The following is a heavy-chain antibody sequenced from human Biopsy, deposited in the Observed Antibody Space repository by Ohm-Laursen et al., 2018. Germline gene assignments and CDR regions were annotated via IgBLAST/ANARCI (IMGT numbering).Heavy chain of an antibody. J-gene: IGHJ4*02. CDR3: ATGPYYDTRFYYNVRPFDL. V-gene: IGHV1-24*01. CDR1: GYTLTALS. D-gene: IGHD3-10*01. Sequence: GSSVKVSCKASGYTLTALSIHGVRQTGGKGLEWMGGFDREERKTVYAEKFQGRVTMTEDTSTDTVYMEVTSLRSDDTAVYYCATGPYYDTRFYYNVRPFDLWGQGTLVTVSS. CDR2: FDREERKT.